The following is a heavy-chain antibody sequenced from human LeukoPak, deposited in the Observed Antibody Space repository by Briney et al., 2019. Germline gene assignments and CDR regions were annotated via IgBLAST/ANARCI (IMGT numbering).Heavy chain of an antibody. J-gene: IGHJ4*02. CDR3: AHRADCTNGVRYTFDY. D-gene: IGHD2-8*01. CDR2: IYWDDDK. CDR1: GFSLSTSGVG. Sequence: SGPTLVNPTQTLTLTCSFSGFSLSTSGVGVGWIRQPPGKALEWLALIYWDDDKRYSPSLKSRLTITKDTSKNQVVLTMTNMDPVDTATYYCAHRADCTNGVRYTFDYWGQGTLVTVSS. V-gene: IGHV2-5*02.